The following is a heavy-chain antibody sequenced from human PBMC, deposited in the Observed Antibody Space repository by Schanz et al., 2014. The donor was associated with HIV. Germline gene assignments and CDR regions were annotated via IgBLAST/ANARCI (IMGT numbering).Heavy chain of an antibody. Sequence: EVQLVESGGGLVQPGGSLRLSCAASGFTFSTYSMNWVRQAPGKGLEWVSSVNEASDYRYYADSVKGRFTISRDNSKNTLYLEMNSLRPEDTAVYYCARVANWDYYGMDVWGRGTTVTVSS. D-gene: IGHD3-16*01. J-gene: IGHJ6*02. CDR2: VNEASDYR. CDR1: GFTFSTYS. CDR3: ARVANWDYYGMDV. V-gene: IGHV3-21*01.